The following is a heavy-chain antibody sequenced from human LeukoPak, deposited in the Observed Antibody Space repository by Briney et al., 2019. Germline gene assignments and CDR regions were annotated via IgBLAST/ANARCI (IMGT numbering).Heavy chain of an antibody. CDR2: INAGNGNT. V-gene: IGHV1-3*03. J-gene: IGHJ4*02. Sequence: GASVKVSCKASGYTFTSYVIHWVRQAPGQRLEWMGWINAGNGNTKYSQEFQDRVTITRDTSASTVYMELSSLRSEDMAVYFCARSLGMGATLDYWGRGTLVTVSS. D-gene: IGHD1-26*01. CDR1: GYTFTSYV. CDR3: ARSLGMGATLDY.